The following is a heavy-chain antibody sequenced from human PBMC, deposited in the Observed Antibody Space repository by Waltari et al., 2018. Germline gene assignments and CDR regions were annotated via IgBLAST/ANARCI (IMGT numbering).Heavy chain of an antibody. D-gene: IGHD2-2*01. CDR3: ARGRGIVVVPAQLLTGGFDP. CDR2: MNPNSVNT. Sequence: QVQLVQSGAEVKKPGASVKVSCKASGYTFTSYDINWVRQATGQGLEWMGWMNPNSVNTGYAQKFQGRVTMTRNTSISTAYMELSSLRSEDTAVYYCARGRGIVVVPAQLLTGGFDPWGQGTLVTVSS. CDR1: GYTFTSYD. J-gene: IGHJ5*02. V-gene: IGHV1-8*01.